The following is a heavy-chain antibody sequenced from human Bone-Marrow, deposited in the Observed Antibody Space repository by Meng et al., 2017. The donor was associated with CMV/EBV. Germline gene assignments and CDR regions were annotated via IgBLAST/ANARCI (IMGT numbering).Heavy chain of an antibody. CDR2: ISWNSGSI. D-gene: IGHD2-2*01. J-gene: IGHJ4*02. CDR1: GFTFDDYA. Sequence: SLKISCAASGFTFDDYAMHWVRQAPGKGLEWVSGISWNSGSIGYADSVKGRFTISRDNAKNSLYLQMNSLRAEDTAVYYCARDRCSTTSCRFDLWGQGTLVTVSS. CDR3: ARDRCSTTSCRFDL. V-gene: IGHV3-9*01.